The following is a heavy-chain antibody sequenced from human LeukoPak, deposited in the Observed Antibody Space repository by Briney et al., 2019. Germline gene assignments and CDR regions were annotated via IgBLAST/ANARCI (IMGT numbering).Heavy chain of an antibody. Sequence: GGSLRVSCATSGFTFSSFEMNWVRQAPGKGLEWVSYIQSDGITIHYADAVKGRFTISRDNAKNSLYLQINSLRAEDTAVYYCARAPMVRGVIHDYWGQGTLVTVSS. D-gene: IGHD3-10*01. J-gene: IGHJ4*02. CDR2: IQSDGITI. V-gene: IGHV3-48*03. CDR3: ARAPMVRGVIHDY. CDR1: GFTFSSFE.